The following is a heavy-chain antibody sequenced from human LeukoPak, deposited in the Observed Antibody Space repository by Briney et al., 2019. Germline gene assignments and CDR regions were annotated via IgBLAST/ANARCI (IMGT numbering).Heavy chain of an antibody. CDR2: ISGGGTSP. J-gene: IGHJ4*02. V-gene: IGHV3-23*01. CDR1: GFTFSSYA. Sequence: PGGPLRLSCASSGFTFSSYAMSWVRQAPGKGVEWVSAISGGGTSPYSADSVKGRITISRDNSKNTLYLRMNSLRAEDTAVYYCAKRRIWEQHQYPFDYWGQGTLVTV. D-gene: IGHD1-26*01. CDR3: AKRRIWEQHQYPFDY.